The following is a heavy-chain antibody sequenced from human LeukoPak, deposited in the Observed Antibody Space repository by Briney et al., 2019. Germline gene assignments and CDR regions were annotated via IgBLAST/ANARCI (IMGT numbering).Heavy chain of an antibody. V-gene: IGHV3-7*04. CDR1: GFTFSSYW. CDR3: ARNHYYGSGSFNWFDP. CDR2: IKQDGSEK. Sequence: PGGSLRLSCAASGFTFSSYWMSWVRQAPGKGLEWVANIKQDGSEKYYVDSVKGRFTISRGNAKNSLYLQMNSLRAEDTAVYYCARNHYYGSGSFNWFDPWGQGTLVTVSS. J-gene: IGHJ5*02. D-gene: IGHD3-10*01.